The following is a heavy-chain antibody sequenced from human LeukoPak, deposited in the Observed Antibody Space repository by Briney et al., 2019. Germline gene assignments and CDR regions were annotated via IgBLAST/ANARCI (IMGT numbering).Heavy chain of an antibody. V-gene: IGHV4-59*01. CDR1: GGSISSYY. CDR3: ARGVLYYDFWSGYYPSYFDY. D-gene: IGHD3-3*01. J-gene: IGHJ4*02. CDR2: IYYSGST. Sequence: SETLSLTCTVSGGSISSYYWSWIRQPPGKGLEWIGYIYYSGSTNYNPSLKSRVTLSVDTSKNQFSLKLSSVTAADTAVYYCARGVLYYDFWSGYYPSYFDYWGQGTLVTVSS.